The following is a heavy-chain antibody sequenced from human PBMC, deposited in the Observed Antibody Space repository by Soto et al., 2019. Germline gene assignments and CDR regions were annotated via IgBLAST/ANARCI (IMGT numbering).Heavy chain of an antibody. Sequence: EMQLEESGGGVVQPGGSLRLSCAASGFTFSSFEYTWVRKAPGKGLQWISYISRSGNIKRYADSVKGRFTISRDNAKNSVYLQISSLTADDTAVYYCARDTMRASAAASLDYWGQGTLVIVSS. CDR2: ISRSGNIK. V-gene: IGHV3-48*03. CDR1: GFTFSSFE. J-gene: IGHJ4*02. CDR3: ARDTMRASAAASLDY. D-gene: IGHD6-13*01.